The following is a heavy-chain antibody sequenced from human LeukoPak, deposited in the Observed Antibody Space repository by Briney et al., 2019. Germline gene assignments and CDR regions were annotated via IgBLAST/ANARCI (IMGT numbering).Heavy chain of an antibody. CDR3: AKSSYSGYYLYFDY. J-gene: IGHJ4*02. Sequence: GASVKVSCKASGYTFTSYAMHWVRQAPGQRPEWMGWINAGNGNTKYSQKLQDRVTITRDTSASTAYMELSSLRSEDTAVYYCAKSSYSGYYLYFDYWGQGTLVTVSS. D-gene: IGHD3-22*01. V-gene: IGHV1-3*01. CDR1: GYTFTSYA. CDR2: INAGNGNT.